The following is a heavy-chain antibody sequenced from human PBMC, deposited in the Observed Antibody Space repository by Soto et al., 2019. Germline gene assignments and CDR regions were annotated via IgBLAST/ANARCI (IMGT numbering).Heavy chain of an antibody. V-gene: IGHV4-39*01. J-gene: IGHJ4*02. Sequence: PSETLSLTCTVSGGSISSSNYYWAWIRQPPGKGLEWIASLYYGGSTYYNPSLKSRVTISGDASKNKFSLRLTSVTASDTAVYYCASLWSYDDSGFYHYFDYWGQGTLVTVYS. D-gene: IGHD3-22*01. CDR2: LYYGGST. CDR3: ASLWSYDDSGFYHYFDY. CDR1: GGSISSSNYY.